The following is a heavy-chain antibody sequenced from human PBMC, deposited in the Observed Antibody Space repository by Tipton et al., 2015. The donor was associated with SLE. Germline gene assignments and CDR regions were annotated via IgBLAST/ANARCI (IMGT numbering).Heavy chain of an antibody. V-gene: IGHV3-74*01. J-gene: IGHJ6*02. CDR1: GFTFSRYW. CDR2: INGDGSST. Sequence: GSLRLSCAASGFTFSRYWMHWVRQAPGKGLVWVSHINGDGSSTSYADSVKGRFTISRDNAKNTLYLQMNSLRVEDTAVYYCARKVVVPGAIRDYFGMDVWGQVTTVTVSS. CDR3: ARKVVVPGAIRDYFGMDV. D-gene: IGHD2-2*01.